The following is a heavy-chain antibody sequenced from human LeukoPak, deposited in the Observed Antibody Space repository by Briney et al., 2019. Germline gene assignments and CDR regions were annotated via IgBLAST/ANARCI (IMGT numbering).Heavy chain of an antibody. V-gene: IGHV3-48*04. CDR2: ITGSGSTK. CDR1: GFSFDIHG. CDR3: ARLLDISDH. J-gene: IGHJ4*02. D-gene: IGHD3-22*01. Sequence: GGSLRLSCATSGFSFDIHGMNWVRQAPGKGLEWLSYITGSGSTKYYADSVRGRFTISRDNSKNSLYLQINSLRAEDTAVYYCARLLDISDHWGQGTLVTVSS.